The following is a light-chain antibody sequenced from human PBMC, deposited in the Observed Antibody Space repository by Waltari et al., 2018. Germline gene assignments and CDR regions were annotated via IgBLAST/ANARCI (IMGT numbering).Light chain of an antibody. Sequence: SYVLAQPASVSVAPGKTARITCEGPNIGSKNVHWYQLRPGQAPVLVVHDDSDRPSGLTERCSGSNSGNTATLIISGVEAGDEADYFCQVWDGSSDHYVFGTGTAVTV. CDR2: DDS. J-gene: IGLJ1*01. CDR1: NIGSKN. V-gene: IGLV3-21*03. CDR3: QVWDGSSDHYV.